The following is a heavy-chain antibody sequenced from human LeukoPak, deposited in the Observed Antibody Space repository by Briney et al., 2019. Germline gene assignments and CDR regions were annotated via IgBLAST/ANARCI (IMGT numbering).Heavy chain of an antibody. CDR3: ARLVDGMRLGYCSGGSCYRRGNWFDP. J-gene: IGHJ5*02. D-gene: IGHD2-15*01. V-gene: IGHV4-39*07. CDR2: IYYSGST. CDR1: GGSISSNSYY. Sequence: SETLSLTCTVSGGSISSNSYYWGWIRQPPGKALEWIGAIYYSGSTYYNPSLKSRVTISVDTSKNQFSLKLSSVTAADTAVYYCARLVDGMRLGYCSGGSCYRRGNWFDPWGQGTLVTVSS.